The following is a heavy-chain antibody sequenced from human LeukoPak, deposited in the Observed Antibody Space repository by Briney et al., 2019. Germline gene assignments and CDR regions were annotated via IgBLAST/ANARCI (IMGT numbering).Heavy chain of an antibody. CDR1: GYTFTSYA. CDR2: INAGNGNT. D-gene: IGHD4-17*01. CDR3: ARPLYGDYELDY. V-gene: IGHV1-3*01. Sequence: GASVKVSCTASGYTFTSYAMHWVRQAPGQRLEWMGWINAGNGNTKYSQKFQGRVTITRDTSASTAYMELSSLRSEDTAVYYCARPLYGDYELDYWGQGTLVTVSS. J-gene: IGHJ4*02.